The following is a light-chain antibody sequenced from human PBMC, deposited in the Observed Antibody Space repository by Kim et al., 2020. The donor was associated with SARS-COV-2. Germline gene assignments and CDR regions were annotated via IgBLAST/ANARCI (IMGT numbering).Light chain of an antibody. V-gene: IGLV3-21*04. Sequence: APGKTARITCGGNNSGSKSVHWSQKKPGQAPVLVIYYDSDRPSGIPERFSGSNSGNTATLTISRVEAGDEADYYCQVWDSSSDHRVFGGGTKVTVL. CDR2: YDS. CDR1: NSGSKS. J-gene: IGLJ3*02. CDR3: QVWDSSSDHRV.